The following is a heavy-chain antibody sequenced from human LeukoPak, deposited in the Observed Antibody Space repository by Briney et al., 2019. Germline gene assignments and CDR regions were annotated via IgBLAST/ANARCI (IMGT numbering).Heavy chain of an antibody. CDR2: IYTSGST. J-gene: IGHJ4*02. CDR3: ARDALIAVALDY. D-gene: IGHD6-13*01. CDR1: GGSISSGSYY. V-gene: IGHV4-61*02. Sequence: SETLSPTCTVSGGSISSGSYYWSWIRQPAGKGLEWIGRIYTSGSTNYNPSLKSRVTISVDTSKNQFSLKLSSVTAADTAVYYCARDALIAVALDYWGQGTLVTVSS.